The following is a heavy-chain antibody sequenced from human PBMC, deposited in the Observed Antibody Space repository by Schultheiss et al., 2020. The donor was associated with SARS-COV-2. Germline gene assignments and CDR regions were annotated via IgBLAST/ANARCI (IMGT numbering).Heavy chain of an antibody. CDR3: ARDWGDEGLLDY. CDR2: ISYDGSNK. D-gene: IGHD2-21*02. J-gene: IGHJ4*02. Sequence: GSLRLSCAASGFTFSSYAMHWVRQAPGKGLEWVAVISYDGSNKYYADSVKGRFTISRDNSKNTLYLQMNSLRAEDTAVYYCARDWGDEGLLDYWGQGTLVTVSS. CDR1: GFTFSSYA. V-gene: IGHV3-30-3*01.